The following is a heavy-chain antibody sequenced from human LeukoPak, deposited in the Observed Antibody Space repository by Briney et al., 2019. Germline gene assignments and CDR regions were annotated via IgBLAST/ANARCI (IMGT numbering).Heavy chain of an antibody. CDR3: ARGTFDP. Sequence: ASVKVSCKTSGYAFIDHHMRWVRQALGQGLEWMGWIHPNSGGTNYAQRFQGRVTMTRDTSISTVYMELSRLRSDDTAVYYCARGTFDPWGQGTLVTVSS. CDR1: GYAFIDHH. CDR2: IHPNSGGT. V-gene: IGHV1-2*02. D-gene: IGHD3/OR15-3a*01. J-gene: IGHJ5*02.